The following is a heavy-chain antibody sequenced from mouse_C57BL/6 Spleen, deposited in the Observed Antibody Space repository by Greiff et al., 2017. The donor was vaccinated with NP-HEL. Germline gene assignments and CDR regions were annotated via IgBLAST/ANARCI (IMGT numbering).Heavy chain of an antibody. CDR3: ARGAYDYDEEGYFDY. D-gene: IGHD2-4*01. Sequence: VKLQESGAELVKPGASVKISCKASGYAFSSYWMNWVKQRPGKGLEWIGQIYPGDGDTNYNGKFKGKATLTADKSSSTAYMQLSSLTSEESAVYFCARGAYDYDEEGYFDYWGQGTTLTVSS. V-gene: IGHV1-80*01. J-gene: IGHJ2*01. CDR2: IYPGDGDT. CDR1: GYAFSSYW.